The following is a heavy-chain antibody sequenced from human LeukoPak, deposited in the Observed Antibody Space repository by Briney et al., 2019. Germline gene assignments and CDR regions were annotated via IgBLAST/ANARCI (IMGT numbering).Heavy chain of an antibody. D-gene: IGHD2-15*01. CDR1: AYTFTSYD. J-gene: IGHJ4*02. CDR2: MNPNSGNT. Sequence: ASVKVSCKASAYTFTSYDINWVRQATGQGVGWWGWMNPNSGNTGYAQKFQGRVTMTRNTSISTAHMELSSLRSEDTAVYYCARGAPGSYCSGGSCPYFDYWGQGTLISVSS. CDR3: ARGAPGSYCSGGSCPYFDY. V-gene: IGHV1-8*01.